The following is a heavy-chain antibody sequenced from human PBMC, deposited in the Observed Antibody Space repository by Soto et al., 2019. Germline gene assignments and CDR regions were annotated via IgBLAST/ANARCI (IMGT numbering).Heavy chain of an antibody. CDR2: ITSSGDKS. V-gene: IGHV3-23*01. D-gene: IGHD5-12*01. CDR3: AWGKGWLRFTSPSH. Sequence: EVQLLESGGALEQPGGSLRLSCAASGLTFSAYAMTWVRLPPGRGLDYVSAITSSGDKSWYADSVKGRFTVSRDNSKSTLYLQMNSLRGEDTAIYYCAWGKGWLRFTSPSHWGQGTLVTVSS. CDR1: GLTFSAYA. J-gene: IGHJ4*02.